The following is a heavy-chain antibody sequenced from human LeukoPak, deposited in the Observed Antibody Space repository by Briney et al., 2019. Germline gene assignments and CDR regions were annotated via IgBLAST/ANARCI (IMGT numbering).Heavy chain of an antibody. D-gene: IGHD6-13*01. J-gene: IGHJ4*02. CDR2: FDPEAGET. CDR1: GYTLNELS. V-gene: IGHV1-24*01. Sequence: ASVKVSCKVSGYTLNELSMLWVRQAPGKGLVWMGGFDPEAGETIYAQKFQGRVTMTEDTSTDTAYMELSSLRSEDTAVYYCTTGIRYSSSLDYWGQGTLVTVSS. CDR3: TTGIRYSSSLDY.